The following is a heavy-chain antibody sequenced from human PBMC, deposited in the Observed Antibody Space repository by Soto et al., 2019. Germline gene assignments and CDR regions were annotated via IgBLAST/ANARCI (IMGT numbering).Heavy chain of an antibody. J-gene: IGHJ3*02. CDR1: GGSISSGDYY. CDR2: IYNSGST. D-gene: IGHD1-7*01. Sequence: PSETLSLTCTVPGGSISSGDYYWSWIRQHPGKGLEWIGHIYNSGSTYYNPSLKSRVTISVDTSKNQFSLKLNSVTAADTAVYYCATAPPGDNWNSGTKHNAFDIWGQGTMVTVSS. V-gene: IGHV4-31*03. CDR3: ATAPPGDNWNSGTKHNAFDI.